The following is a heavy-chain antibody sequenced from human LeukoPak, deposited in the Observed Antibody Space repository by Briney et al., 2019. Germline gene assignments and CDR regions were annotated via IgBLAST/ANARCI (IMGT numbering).Heavy chain of an antibody. CDR1: GFTFSNAW. V-gene: IGHV3-15*01. Sequence: PGGSLRLSCAASGFTFSNAWMSWVRQAPGKGLEWVGRIKSKTDGGTTDYAAPVKDRFTISRDDSKNTLYLQMNSLRAEDTAVYYCAKSFLIPGLLHPALVPFDYWGQGTLVTVSS. D-gene: IGHD2-2*01. CDR2: IKSKTDGGTT. J-gene: IGHJ4*02. CDR3: AKSFLIPGLLHPALVPFDY.